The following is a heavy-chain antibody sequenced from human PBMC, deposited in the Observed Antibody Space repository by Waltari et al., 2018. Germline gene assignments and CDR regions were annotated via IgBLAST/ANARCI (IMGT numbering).Heavy chain of an antibody. V-gene: IGHV3-66*02. D-gene: IGHD5-18*01. J-gene: IGHJ4*02. CDR1: AFHYPSTH. Sequence: DVQLAESGGGLVHPGGSLRLSCAASAFHYPSTHMSWGRQAPGKGLEWVSVMYPPGSSYNADAVEGRFSISRDISQNTVHLQMNNLRLEDTAIYYCARARDEHTAMVFFDLWGQGTVVTVSS. CDR2: MYPPGSS. CDR3: ARARDEHTAMVFFDL.